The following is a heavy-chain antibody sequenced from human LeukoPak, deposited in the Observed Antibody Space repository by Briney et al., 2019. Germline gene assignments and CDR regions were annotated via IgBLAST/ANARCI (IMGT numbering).Heavy chain of an antibody. Sequence: GASVKVSCKXSGYTFSSYYMHWVRQAPGQGLEWMGIINPSGGSTNYAQKFQGRVTMTRDTSTSTVYMELSSLRSEDTAVYYCAREYDSTSAFDYWGQGTLVTVSS. CDR3: AREYDSTSAFDY. V-gene: IGHV1-46*01. D-gene: IGHD3-22*01. CDR2: INPSGGST. J-gene: IGHJ4*02. CDR1: GYTFSSYY.